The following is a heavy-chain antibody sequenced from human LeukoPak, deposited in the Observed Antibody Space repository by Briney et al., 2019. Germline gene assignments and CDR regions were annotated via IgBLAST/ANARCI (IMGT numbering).Heavy chain of an antibody. V-gene: IGHV3-21*01. CDR1: GFTFSSYS. CDR3: ARASDHDYVWGSYRYYDWFDP. D-gene: IGHD3-16*02. Sequence: PGGSLRLSCAASGFTFSSYSMNWVRQAPGKGLEWVSSISSSSSYIYYADSVKGRFTISRDNAKNSLYLQMNSLRAEDTAVYYCARASDHDYVWGSYRYYDWFDPWGQGTLVTVSS. J-gene: IGHJ5*02. CDR2: ISSSSSYI.